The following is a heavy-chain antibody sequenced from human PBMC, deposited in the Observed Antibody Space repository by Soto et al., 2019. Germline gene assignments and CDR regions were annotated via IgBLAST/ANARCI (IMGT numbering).Heavy chain of an antibody. D-gene: IGHD3-22*01. Sequence: QITLKESGPTLVKPTQTLTLTCTFSGFSLSTSGVGVGWIRQPPGKALEWLALIYWNDDKRYSPSLKSRLTITKDTSKNQVVRTMTNMDPVDTATYYCAHRLGRLEPYYDSSGYFDYWGQGTLVTVSS. CDR3: AHRLGRLEPYYDSSGYFDY. V-gene: IGHV2-5*01. J-gene: IGHJ4*02. CDR2: IYWNDDK. CDR1: GFSLSTSGVG.